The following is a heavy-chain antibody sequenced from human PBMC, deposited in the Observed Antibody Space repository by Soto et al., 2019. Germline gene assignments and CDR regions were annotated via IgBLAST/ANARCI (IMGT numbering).Heavy chain of an antibody. CDR3: ARDHSEHQLVLSNYYYGMDV. D-gene: IGHD6-13*01. V-gene: IGHV1-18*01. Sequence: ASVKVSCKASGYTFTSYGISWVRQAPGQGLEWMGWISAYNGNTNYAQKLQGRVTMTTDTSTSTAYMELRSLRSDDTAVYYCARDHSEHQLVLSNYYYGMDVWGQGTTVTVSS. CDR1: GYTFTSYG. J-gene: IGHJ6*02. CDR2: ISAYNGNT.